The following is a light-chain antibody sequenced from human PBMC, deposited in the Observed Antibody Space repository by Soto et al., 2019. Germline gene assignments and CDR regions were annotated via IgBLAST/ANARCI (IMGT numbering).Light chain of an antibody. CDR3: QQYNSYWP. CDR2: DAY. Sequence: IQITQSPSTLSASVRAIVTITFRASQSISSWLAWYQQKPGKAPKLLIYDAYSLESGVPSRFSGRGSGTEFTLTISSLQPDDFATYYCQQYNSYWPFGQGTKVDIK. V-gene: IGKV1-5*01. J-gene: IGKJ1*01. CDR1: QSISSW.